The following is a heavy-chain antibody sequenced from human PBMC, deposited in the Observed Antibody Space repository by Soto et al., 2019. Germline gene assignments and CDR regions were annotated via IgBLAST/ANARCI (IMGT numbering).Heavy chain of an antibody. J-gene: IGHJ4*02. CDR2: IEEDGSEK. V-gene: IGHV3-7*01. CDR3: ARDPKYCSGGSCYTLFDY. CDR1: GFTLSRYR. D-gene: IGHD2-15*01. Sequence: EVQLVESGGGLVQPGGSLRLSCVASGFTLSRYRMNWVRQVPGKGLEWVANIEEDGSEKNYVDSVKGRFTISRDNAKNSLYLQMTSLRAEDTVVYYCARDPKYCSGGSCYTLFDYWGQGTLVTVSS.